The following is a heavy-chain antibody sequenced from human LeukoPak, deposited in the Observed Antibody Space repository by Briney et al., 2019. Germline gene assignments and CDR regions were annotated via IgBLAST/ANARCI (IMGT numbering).Heavy chain of an antibody. CDR3: ARRTVSSWYRWFDP. V-gene: IGHV1-8*01. CDR1: GYTFTSYD. CDR2: MNPNSGNT. D-gene: IGHD6-13*01. Sequence: GASVKVSCKASGYTFTSYDINWVRQATGQGLEWMGWMNPNSGNTGYAQKFQGRVTMTRNTSISTAYMELSSLRSEDTAVYYCARRTVSSWYRWFDPWGQGILVTVSS. J-gene: IGHJ5*02.